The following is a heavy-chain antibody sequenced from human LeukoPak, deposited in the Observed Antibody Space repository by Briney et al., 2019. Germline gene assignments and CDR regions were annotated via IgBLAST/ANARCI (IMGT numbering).Heavy chain of an antibody. V-gene: IGHV1-8*01. CDR2: MNPNSGNT. CDR3: ARIKSLPRRSNIVVVLATTYFDY. CDR1: GCTFTSYD. J-gene: IGHJ4*02. D-gene: IGHD2-2*01. Sequence: ASVKVSCKASGCTFTSYDINWVRQATGQGLEWMGWMNPNSGNTGYAQKFQGRVTMTRNTSISTAYMELSSLRSEDTAVYYCARIKSLPRRSNIVVVLATTYFDYWGQGALVTVSS.